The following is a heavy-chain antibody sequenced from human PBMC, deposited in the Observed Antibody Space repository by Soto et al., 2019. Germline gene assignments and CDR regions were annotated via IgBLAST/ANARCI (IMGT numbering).Heavy chain of an antibody. CDR3: ARGIYSGSYLYPFDY. J-gene: IGHJ4*02. V-gene: IGHV4-59*08. D-gene: IGHD1-26*01. CDR2: IYYSGST. Sequence: SETLSLTCTVSGGSISSYYWSWIRQPPGKGLEWIGYIYYSGSTNYNPSLKSRVTISVDTSKNQFSLKLSSVTAADTAVYYCARGIYSGSYLYPFDYWGQGTLVTVSS. CDR1: GGSISSYY.